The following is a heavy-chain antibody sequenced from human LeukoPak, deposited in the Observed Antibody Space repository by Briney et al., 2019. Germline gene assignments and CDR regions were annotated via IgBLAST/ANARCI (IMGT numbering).Heavy chain of an antibody. CDR1: GDSVSSNSVT. CDR3: ARRLTQYDCFDP. CDR2: TYYRSTWYN. J-gene: IGHJ5*02. V-gene: IGHV6-1*01. Sequence: SQTLSLTCAISGDSVSSNSVTWNWIRQSPSRGLEWLGRTYYRSTWYNDYAVSVRGRITVNPDTSRNQFSLHLNSVTPEDTAVYYCARRLTQYDCFDPRGQGILVTVSS. D-gene: IGHD2-2*01.